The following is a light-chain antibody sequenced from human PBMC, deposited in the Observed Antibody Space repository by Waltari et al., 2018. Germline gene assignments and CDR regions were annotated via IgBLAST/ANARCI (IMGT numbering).Light chain of an antibody. J-gene: IGKJ1*01. CDR3: QHYVRLPAT. Sequence: EIVLTHSPGTLSLSPGERATLSCRASQSVGRSLAWYQQKPGQAPRLLIYGASSRATGIPDRFSGSGSGTDFSLTISRLEPEDVAVYYCQHYVRLPATFGQGTKVEIK. CDR2: GAS. CDR1: QSVGRS. V-gene: IGKV3-20*01.